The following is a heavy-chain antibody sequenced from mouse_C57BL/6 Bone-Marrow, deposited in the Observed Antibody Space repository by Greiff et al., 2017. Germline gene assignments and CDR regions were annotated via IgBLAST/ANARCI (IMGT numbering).Heavy chain of an antibody. D-gene: IGHD2-2*01. J-gene: IGHJ2*01. CDR3: TTSGYDCDY. Sequence: VQLQQSGAELVRPGASVKLSCTASGFNIKDDYMHWVKQRPEQGLEWIGWIDPENGDTEYASKFQGKATITADTSSNTAYLQLSSLTSEDTAVYYCTTSGYDCDYWGQGTTLTVSS. CDR2: IDPENGDT. V-gene: IGHV14-4*01. CDR1: GFNIKDDY.